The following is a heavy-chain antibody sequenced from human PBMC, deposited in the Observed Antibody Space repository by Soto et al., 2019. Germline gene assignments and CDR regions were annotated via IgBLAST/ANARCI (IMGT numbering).Heavy chain of an antibody. CDR3: AKSHSYCSSTSCFRWVENYFDY. CDR2: ISGSGGST. J-gene: IGHJ4*02. Sequence: GSLRLSCAASGFTFSSYAMSWVRQAPGKGLEWVSAISGSGGSTYYADSVKGRFTISRDNSKNTLYLQMNSLRAEDTAVYYCAKSHSYCSSTSCFRWVENYFDYWGQGTLVTVSS. V-gene: IGHV3-23*01. CDR1: GFTFSSYA. D-gene: IGHD2-2*01.